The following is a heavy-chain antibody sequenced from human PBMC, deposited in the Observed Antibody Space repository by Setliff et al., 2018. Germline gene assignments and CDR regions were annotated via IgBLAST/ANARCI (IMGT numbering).Heavy chain of an antibody. V-gene: IGHV4-4*07. Sequence: PSETLSLTCAASGGSFSDYYWAWIRQPAGKGLEWIGQIYTSWSTNYNPSLKSRVTISLDTSNNQFSLSLSSVTAADTAVYYCARMSGFQYMDVWGKGTTVTVSS. D-gene: IGHD3-3*01. CDR2: IYTSWST. CDR1: GGSFSDYY. CDR3: ARMSGFQYMDV. J-gene: IGHJ6*03.